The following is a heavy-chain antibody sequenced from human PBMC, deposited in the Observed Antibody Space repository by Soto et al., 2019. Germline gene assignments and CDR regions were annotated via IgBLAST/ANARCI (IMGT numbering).Heavy chain of an antibody. Sequence: SVKVSCKSSGGTFSSYAISWVRQAPGQGLEWMGGIIPIFGTANYAQKVQGRVTITADKSTGAAYMELSSLSSEDTAVYYCARVSKGYCSGGSCYNANWFDPWGQGTTVTVSS. CDR3: ARVSKGYCSGGSCYNANWFDP. J-gene: IGHJ5*02. CDR2: IIPIFGTA. CDR1: GGTFSSYA. V-gene: IGHV1-69*06. D-gene: IGHD2-15*01.